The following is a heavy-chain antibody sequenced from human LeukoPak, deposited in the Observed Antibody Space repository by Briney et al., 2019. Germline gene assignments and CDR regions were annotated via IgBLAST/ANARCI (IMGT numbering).Heavy chain of an antibody. J-gene: IGHJ4*02. Sequence: GASVKVSCKASGYSFTSHYMHWVRQAPGQGLEWMGWINPYTGGTNYAQKFQGRVTMTRDTSISTAYMELSRVTSDDTAVYYCARPYCTGNSCHDFFDYWGQGTLVTVSS. V-gene: IGHV1-2*02. CDR1: GYSFTSHY. CDR3: ARPYCTGNSCHDFFDY. D-gene: IGHD2-15*01. CDR2: INPYTGGT.